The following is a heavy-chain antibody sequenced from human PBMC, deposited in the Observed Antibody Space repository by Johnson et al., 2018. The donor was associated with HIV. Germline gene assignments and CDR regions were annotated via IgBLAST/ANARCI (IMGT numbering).Heavy chain of an antibody. CDR3: ARELEFGDLRKNDAFDI. Sequence: QVQLVESGGGLIQPGGSLRLSCAASGFTFSSYAMHWVRQAPGTGLAWVAVISYDGSNKSYADSVKDRFTLSRDNSKNTLYLQRNSLRAEDTAVYYCARELEFGDLRKNDAFDIWGKGTMVTVSS. CDR2: ISYDGSNK. J-gene: IGHJ3*02. D-gene: IGHD4-17*01. V-gene: IGHV3-30-3*01. CDR1: GFTFSSYA.